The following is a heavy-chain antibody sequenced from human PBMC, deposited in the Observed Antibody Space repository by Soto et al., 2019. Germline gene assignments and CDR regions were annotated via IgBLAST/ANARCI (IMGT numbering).Heavy chain of an antibody. CDR1: GYTFTSYY. D-gene: IGHD6-19*01. V-gene: IGHV1-46*01. CDR3: ASPPVIAGAARGAFAS. CDR2: INPSGGST. J-gene: IGHJ3*02. Sequence: ASVKVSCKASGYTFTSYYMHWVRQAPGQGLEWMGIINPSGGSTSYAKKFQGRVTMTRDTSTSTVYMELSSLRSEDTAVYYCASPPVIAGAARGAFASWGQGTMVTVSS.